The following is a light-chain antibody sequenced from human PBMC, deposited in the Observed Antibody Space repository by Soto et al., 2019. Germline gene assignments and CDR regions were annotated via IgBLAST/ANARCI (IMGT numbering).Light chain of an antibody. V-gene: IGLV2-14*01. CDR2: QVT. Sequence: QSALTQPASVSGSPGQSITISCTGTSXDIGGYYYVSWYQHHPGKAPKLLIYQVTNRPSRVSNRFSGSKSGNTASLTISGLQADDEADYYCTSYSSSDIFYVFGTGTKLTVL. J-gene: IGLJ1*01. CDR3: TSYSSSDIFYV. CDR1: SXDIGGYYY.